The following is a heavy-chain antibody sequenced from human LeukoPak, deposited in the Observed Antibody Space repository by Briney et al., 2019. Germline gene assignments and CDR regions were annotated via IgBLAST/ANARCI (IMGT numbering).Heavy chain of an antibody. D-gene: IGHD3-22*01. Sequence: PGGSLRLSCAASGFTFDDYGMSWVRQAPGKGLEWVSGINWNGSSTGYADSVKGRFTISRDNAKNSLYLQMNSLRAEDTALYYCARGVDSSGYWYYFDYWGQGTLVTVSS. CDR3: ARGVDSSGYWYYFDY. CDR1: GFTFDDYG. J-gene: IGHJ4*02. CDR2: INWNGSST. V-gene: IGHV3-20*04.